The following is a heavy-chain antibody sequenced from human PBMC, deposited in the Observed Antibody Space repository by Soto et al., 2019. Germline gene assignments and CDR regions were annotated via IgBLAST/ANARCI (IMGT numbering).Heavy chain of an antibody. CDR1: GFTFSSYA. Sequence: AGGSVRLSCAASGFTFSSYAMHWVRQAPGKGLEWVAVISYDGSNKYYADSVKGRFTISRDNSKNTLYLQMNSLRAEDTAVYYCARFIMDVWGQGTTVTVSS. CDR2: ISYDGSNK. CDR3: ARFIMDV. J-gene: IGHJ6*02. V-gene: IGHV3-30-3*01.